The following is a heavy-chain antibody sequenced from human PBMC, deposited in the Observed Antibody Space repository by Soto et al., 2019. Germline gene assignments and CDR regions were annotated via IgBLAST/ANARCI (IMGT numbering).Heavy chain of an antibody. Sequence: ASVKVSCKASGYTFASYAMHWVRQAPGQRLEWMGWINAGNGNTKYSQKFQGRVTITRDTSASTAYMELSSLRSEDTAVYYCARSIVVVTALDYLGQGTLVTGS. D-gene: IGHD2-21*02. V-gene: IGHV1-3*01. CDR2: INAGNGNT. J-gene: IGHJ4*02. CDR3: ARSIVVVTALDY. CDR1: GYTFASYA.